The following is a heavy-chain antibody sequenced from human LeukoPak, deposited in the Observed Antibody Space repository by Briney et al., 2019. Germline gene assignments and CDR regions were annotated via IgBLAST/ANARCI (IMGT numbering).Heavy chain of an antibody. D-gene: IGHD6-19*01. CDR3: ARGPNLGKASGWFDYYYYYGMDV. CDR2: INSGGST. J-gene: IGHJ6*02. CDR1: GFTVSSNY. V-gene: IGHV3-53*01. Sequence: GGSLRLSCAASGFTVSSNYMSWVRQAPGKGLEWVSVINSGGSTYYADSVKGRFTISRDNSKNTLYLQMNSLRAEDTAVYYCARGPNLGKASGWFDYYYYYGMDVWGQGTTVTVSS.